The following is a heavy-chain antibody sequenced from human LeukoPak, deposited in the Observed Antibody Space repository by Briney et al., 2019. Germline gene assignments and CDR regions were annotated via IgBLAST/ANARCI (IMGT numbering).Heavy chain of an antibody. CDR2: IYYSGST. CDR3: ARGPYYDFWSGYYFDPYYYYGMDV. Sequence: SETLSFTCTVSGGSVSSGSYYWSWIRQPPGKGLEWIGYIYYSGSTNYNPSLKSRVTISVDTSKNQFSLKLSSVTAADTAVYYCARGPYYDFWSGYYFDPYYYYGMDVWGQGTTVTVSS. V-gene: IGHV4-61*01. CDR1: GGSVSSGSYY. D-gene: IGHD3-3*01. J-gene: IGHJ6*02.